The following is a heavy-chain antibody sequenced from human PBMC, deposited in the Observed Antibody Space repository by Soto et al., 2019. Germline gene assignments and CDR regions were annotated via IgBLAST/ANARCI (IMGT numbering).Heavy chain of an antibody. CDR2: ISYDGSNK. V-gene: IGHV3-30-3*01. J-gene: IGHJ4*02. D-gene: IGHD6-19*01. CDR3: ARMESGWSELPYY. CDR1: GFTFSSYA. Sequence: GGSLRLSCAASGFTFSSYAMHWVRQAPGKGLEWVAVISYDGSNKYYADSVKGRFTISRDNSKNTLYLQMNSLRAEDTAVYYCARMESGWSELPYYWGQGTLVTVSS.